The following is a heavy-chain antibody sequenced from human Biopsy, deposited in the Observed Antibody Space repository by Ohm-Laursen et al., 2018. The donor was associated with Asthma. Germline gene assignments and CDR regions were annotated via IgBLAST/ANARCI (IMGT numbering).Heavy chain of an antibody. CDR3: ARGDSSNWSHYYFDY. V-gene: IGHV3-53*01. D-gene: IGHD3-22*01. J-gene: IGHJ4*02. Sequence: SLRLSCAASGFTFSSYGMHWARQAPGKGLEWVSVIYSGGTSHTADSVRGRFTISRDYSKNTLYLQMHSLRAEDTAVYYCARGDSSNWSHYYFDYWGQGTLVTVSS. CDR2: IYSGGTS. CDR1: GFTFSSYG.